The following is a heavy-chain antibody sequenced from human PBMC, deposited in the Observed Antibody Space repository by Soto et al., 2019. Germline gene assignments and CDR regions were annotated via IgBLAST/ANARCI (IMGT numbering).Heavy chain of an antibody. CDR2: IYPGDSDT. J-gene: IGHJ6*02. CDR3: VRYRLDGSGSYSNYYYYYGMDV. V-gene: IGHV5-51*01. D-gene: IGHD3-10*01. Sequence: GESLKISCQGSGYSFTSYWIGWVRQMPGKGLEWMGIIYPGDSDTRYSPSFQGQVTISADKSISTAYLQWSSLKASDTAMYYCVRYRLDGSGSYSNYYYYYGMDVWGQGTTVTVSS. CDR1: GYSFTSYW.